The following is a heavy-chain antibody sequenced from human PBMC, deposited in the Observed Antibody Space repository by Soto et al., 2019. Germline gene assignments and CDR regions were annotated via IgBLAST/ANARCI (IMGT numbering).Heavy chain of an antibody. Sequence: VQLRQSDPGLVKPSGTLSLTCAVSGGSISSSNWWTWVRQAPGKGLEWIGEIYHSGNTYYNPSLKGRVTITVVKSNNQFSLKLNSVTAADTAVYYCATLPPRVVASLLPIPTWGQGTLVTVSS. D-gene: IGHD1-26*01. CDR3: ATLPPRVVASLLPIPT. V-gene: IGHV4-4*02. CDR2: IYHSGNT. J-gene: IGHJ5*02. CDR1: GGSISSSNW.